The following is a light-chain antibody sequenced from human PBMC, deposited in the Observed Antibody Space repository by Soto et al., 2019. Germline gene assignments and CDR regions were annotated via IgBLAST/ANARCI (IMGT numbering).Light chain of an antibody. Sequence: QSVLTQPASVSGSPGQSITISCAGTSSDVRGYKYVSWYQQHPGKAPKLMIYEVINRPSGVSTRFSGSKSGTTASLTISGLQPEDEAIYYCSSYTSSGTLGVFGTGTKLTVL. CDR2: EVI. CDR3: SSYTSSGTLGV. CDR1: SSDVRGYKY. V-gene: IGLV2-14*01. J-gene: IGLJ1*01.